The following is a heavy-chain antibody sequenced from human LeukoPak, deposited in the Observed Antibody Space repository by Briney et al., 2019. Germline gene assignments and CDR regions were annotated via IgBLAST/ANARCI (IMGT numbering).Heavy chain of an antibody. CDR3: ARDTAYSSSRDAFDI. CDR2: IYYSGST. Sequence: SETLSFTCTVSGGSISTYYWSWIPKPPGKGLKWIRYIYYSGSTNYHPSLKSRVTISADTSKTQFSLKLSSVTAAATAVYYCARDTAYSSSRDAFDIWGQGTMVTVSS. D-gene: IGHD6-6*01. V-gene: IGHV4-59*01. J-gene: IGHJ3*02. CDR1: GGSISTYY.